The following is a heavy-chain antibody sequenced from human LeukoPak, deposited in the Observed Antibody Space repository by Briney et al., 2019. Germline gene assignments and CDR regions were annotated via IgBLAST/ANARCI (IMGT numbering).Heavy chain of an antibody. V-gene: IGHV3-48*04. J-gene: IGHJ4*02. CDR2: ISDSGTTI. D-gene: IGHD5-18*01. CDR3: ARGGYSYGTLDY. CDR1: GFTFSSYG. Sequence: GGSLRLSCAASGFTFSSYGMNWVRQAPGKGLEWVSYISDSGTTIYYGDSVKGRFTISRDNAKKSLYLQTNSLRAEDTAVYYCARGGYSYGTLDYWGQGTLVTVSS.